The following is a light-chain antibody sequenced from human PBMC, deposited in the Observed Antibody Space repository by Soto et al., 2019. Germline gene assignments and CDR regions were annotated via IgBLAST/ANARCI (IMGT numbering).Light chain of an antibody. CDR2: DAS. Sequence: DIQMTQSASSLFASVGNRVTITCQATQDINIYLNWYQQKKGKAPNLLIYDASNLEIGVPSRFSGSGYGTHFKFTISSLQTEDIGTYYCQQYDILPITFGRGTRLEIK. V-gene: IGKV1-33*01. CDR1: QDINIY. J-gene: IGKJ5*01. CDR3: QQYDILPIT.